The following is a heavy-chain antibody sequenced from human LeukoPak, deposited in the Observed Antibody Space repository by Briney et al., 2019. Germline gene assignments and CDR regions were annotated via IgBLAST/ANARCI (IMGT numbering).Heavy chain of an antibody. CDR3: ARDKGDYGDYYWFDP. V-gene: IGHV4-59*01. Sequence: PSETLSLTCTVSGGSISSYYWSWIRQAPGKGLEWIGYIYYSGSTNYNPSLKSRVTISVDTSKNQFSLKLRSVTAADTAVYYRARDKGDYGDYYWFDPWGQGTLVTVSS. J-gene: IGHJ5*02. D-gene: IGHD4-17*01. CDR2: IYYSGST. CDR1: GGSISSYY.